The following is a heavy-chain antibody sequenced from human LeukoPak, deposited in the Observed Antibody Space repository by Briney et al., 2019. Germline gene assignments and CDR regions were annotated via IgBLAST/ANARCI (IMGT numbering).Heavy chain of an antibody. V-gene: IGHV3-21*04. Sequence: PGGSLRLSCAASGFTLTDFYMNWVRQAPGKGLEWVSWISPTSSYMYYADSVKGRFTISRDNTKNSLYLQMNSLRAEDTALYYCVRDEDGGNSWFDTWGQGTLVTVSS. D-gene: IGHD4-23*01. J-gene: IGHJ5*02. CDR3: VRDEDGGNSWFDT. CDR2: ISPTSSYM. CDR1: GFTLTDFY.